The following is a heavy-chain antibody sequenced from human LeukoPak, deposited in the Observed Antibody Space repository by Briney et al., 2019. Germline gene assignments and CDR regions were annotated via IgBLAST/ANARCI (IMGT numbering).Heavy chain of an antibody. CDR2: ISGSGDYT. CDR1: GFTFSSYW. Sequence: GGSLRLSCAASGFTFSSYWMHWVRQVPGKGLEWVSGISGSGDYTYYADSVKGRFTISRDNSKNTLYLQMNSLRAEDTAVYYCAKVTSGGSCYQSDYWGQGTLVTVSS. D-gene: IGHD2-15*01. V-gene: IGHV3-23*01. CDR3: AKVTSGGSCYQSDY. J-gene: IGHJ4*02.